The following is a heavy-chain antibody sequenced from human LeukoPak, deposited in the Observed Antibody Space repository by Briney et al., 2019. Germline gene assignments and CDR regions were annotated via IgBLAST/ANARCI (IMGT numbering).Heavy chain of an antibody. CDR2: IYHSGST. CDR1: HYSIISNYY. D-gene: IGHD3-22*01. CDR3: ARSSGYMSY. J-gene: IGHJ4*02. V-gene: IGHV4-38-2*02. Sequence: PSETLSLTCTVSHYSIISNYYWGWIRPPPGKGLEWIGSIYHSGSTYYNPSLKSRVTISVDTSKNQFSLKLTSVTAADTAVYYCARSSGYMSYWGQGTLVTVSS.